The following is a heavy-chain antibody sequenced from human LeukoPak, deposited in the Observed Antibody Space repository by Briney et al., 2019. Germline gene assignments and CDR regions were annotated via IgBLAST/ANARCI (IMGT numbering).Heavy chain of an antibody. Sequence: SETLSLTCTVSGGSISTYYWSWIRQPPGKGLEWIGYIYYSGSTNYNPSLKSRVTISVDTSKNQFSLKLSSVTAADTAVYYCARVYGSGYDFRGAFDIWGQGTMVTVSS. D-gene: IGHD5-12*01. CDR2: IYYSGST. J-gene: IGHJ3*02. CDR3: ARVYGSGYDFRGAFDI. V-gene: IGHV4-59*01. CDR1: GGSISTYY.